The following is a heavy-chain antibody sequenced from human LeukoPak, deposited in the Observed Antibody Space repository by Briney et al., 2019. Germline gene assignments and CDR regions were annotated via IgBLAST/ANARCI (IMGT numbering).Heavy chain of an antibody. V-gene: IGHV4-34*01. CDR1: GGSFSGYY. Sequence: PSETLSLTCAVYGGSFSGYYWSWLRQPPGKGLEWIGEINHSGSTNYNPPLKSRVTISVDTSKNQFSLKLSSVTAADTAVYYCARGILGYCSSTSCSYNWFDPWGQGTLVTVSS. CDR2: INHSGST. J-gene: IGHJ5*02. CDR3: ARGILGYCSSTSCSYNWFDP. D-gene: IGHD2-2*01.